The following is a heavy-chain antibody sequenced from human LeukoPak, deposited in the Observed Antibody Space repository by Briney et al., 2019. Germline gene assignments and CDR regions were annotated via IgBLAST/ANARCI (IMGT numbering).Heavy chain of an antibody. V-gene: IGHV1-18*04. D-gene: IGHD2-2*01. J-gene: IGHJ6*04. CDR2: ISAYNGNT. CDR1: GYTFTSYG. CDR3: ARDRSVVVPAHYYYYGMDV. Sequence: GASVKVSCKASGYTFTSYGISWVRQAPGQGLEWMGWISAYNGNTNYAQRHQGRVTMTTDTSTSTAYMELRSLRSDDTAVYYCARDRSVVVPAHYYYYGMDVWGKGTTVTVSS.